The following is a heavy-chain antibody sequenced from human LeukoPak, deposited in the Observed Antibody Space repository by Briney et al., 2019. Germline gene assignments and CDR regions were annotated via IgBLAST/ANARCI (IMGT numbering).Heavy chain of an antibody. Sequence: ASVKVSCKASGYTFTGYYMHWVRQAPGQGLEWMGWINPTSGATNYAQKFLGRMTMTRDTFISTAYMELNRLTSDDTAVYFCARDAFSGYSSSWHEAFWGQGTLVTVSS. CDR2: INPTSGAT. CDR3: ARDAFSGYSSSWHEAF. D-gene: IGHD6-13*01. V-gene: IGHV1-2*02. J-gene: IGHJ4*02. CDR1: GYTFTGYY.